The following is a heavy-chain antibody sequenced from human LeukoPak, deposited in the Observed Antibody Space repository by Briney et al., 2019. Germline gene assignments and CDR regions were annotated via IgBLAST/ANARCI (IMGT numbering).Heavy chain of an antibody. Sequence: GESLKISCKGSGYSFTSYWIGWVRQVPGKGLEWMGIIYPGDSDTRYSPSFQGQVTISADKSISTAYLQWSSLKASDTAMYYCARPDYDDYSNYVFAFDIWGQGTMVTVSS. V-gene: IGHV5-51*01. J-gene: IGHJ3*02. D-gene: IGHD4-11*01. CDR1: GYSFTSYW. CDR3: ARPDYDDYSNYVFAFDI. CDR2: IYPGDSDT.